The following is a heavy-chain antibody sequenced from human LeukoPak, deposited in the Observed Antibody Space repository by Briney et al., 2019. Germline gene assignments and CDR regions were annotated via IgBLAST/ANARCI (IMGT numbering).Heavy chain of an antibody. CDR2: VYYSGTT. V-gene: IGHV4-39*07. CDR3: ARGTLYRGWSYYLDF. D-gene: IGHD6-19*01. J-gene: IGHJ4*02. CDR1: GDSISLSFYY. Sequence: SETLSLTCSVSGDSISLSFYYWGWIRQPPGKALEWIGSVYYSGTTSYNPSLKSRVTISVDISKNHFSLRLRSVTAAGTAMYYCARGTLYRGWSYYLDFWGQGSQVTVSS.